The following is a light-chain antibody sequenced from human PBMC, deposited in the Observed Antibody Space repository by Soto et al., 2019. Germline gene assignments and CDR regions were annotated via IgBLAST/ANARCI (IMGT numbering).Light chain of an antibody. V-gene: IGKV3-20*01. J-gene: IGKJ5*01. CDR1: QSVSSNY. Sequence: EIVLTQSPGTLSLSPGERATLSCRASQSVSSNYLAWYHQKPGQVPRLLIYGASSRATGIPDGVSGSGSGTDFTLTISRLEPEDFAVYYCQQYGGSPITFGQGTRLEIK. CDR2: GAS. CDR3: QQYGGSPIT.